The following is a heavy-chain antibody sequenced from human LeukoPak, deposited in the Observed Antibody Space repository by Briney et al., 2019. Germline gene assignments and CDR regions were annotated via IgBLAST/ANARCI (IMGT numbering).Heavy chain of an antibody. V-gene: IGHV4-34*01. Sequence: SETLSLTCAVYGGSFSGYYWSWIRQPPGKGLEWIGEINHSGSTNYNPSLKSRVTISVDTSKNQFSLKLSFVTAADTAVYYCASLDYGDYEFIYWGQGTLVTVSS. D-gene: IGHD4-17*01. CDR1: GGSFSGYY. CDR3: ASLDYGDYEFIY. J-gene: IGHJ4*02. CDR2: INHSGST.